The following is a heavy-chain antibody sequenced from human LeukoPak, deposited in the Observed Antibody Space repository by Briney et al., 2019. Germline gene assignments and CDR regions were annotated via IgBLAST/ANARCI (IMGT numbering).Heavy chain of an antibody. Sequence: SETLSLTCAVSGGSISSGGYSWSWIRQPPGKGLEWIGYIYYSGSTYYNPSLKSRVTISVDTSKNQFSLKLSSVTAADTAVYYCARDRRYYDSSGYYSVFFDYWGQGTLVTVSS. CDR1: GGSISSGGYS. V-gene: IGHV4-30-4*07. CDR3: ARDRRYYDSSGYYSVFFDY. J-gene: IGHJ4*02. CDR2: IYYSGST. D-gene: IGHD3-22*01.